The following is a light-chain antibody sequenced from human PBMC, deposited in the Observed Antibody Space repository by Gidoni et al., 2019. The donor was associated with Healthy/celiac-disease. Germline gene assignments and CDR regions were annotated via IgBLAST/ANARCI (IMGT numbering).Light chain of an antibody. CDR3: QAWDGRVV. CDR2: QDS. V-gene: IGLV3-1*01. Sequence: SYELTQPPSVSGSPGQTASLTCSGDKLGDKYACWYQQKPGQSPVLVIYQDSKRPSGIPERFSGSNSGNTATLTISGTQAMDEADYYCQAWDGRVVFGGGTKLTVL. CDR1: KLGDKY. J-gene: IGLJ2*01.